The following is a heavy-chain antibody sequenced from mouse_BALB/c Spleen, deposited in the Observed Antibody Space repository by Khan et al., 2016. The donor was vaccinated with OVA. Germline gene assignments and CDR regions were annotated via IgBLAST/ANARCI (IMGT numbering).Heavy chain of an antibody. CDR1: GYSITSDYA. CDR2: ISYSGST. V-gene: IGHV3-2*02. Sequence: EVQLQESGPGLVKPSQSLSLTCTVTGYSITSDYAWNWIRQFPGNKLEWMGYISYSGSTTYNPSLKSRISITRDTSKDQFFLQLKSVTSEDTATXYCASELGRSYALDYWGQGTSFTVSS. CDR3: ASELGRSYALDY. D-gene: IGHD4-1*01. J-gene: IGHJ4*01.